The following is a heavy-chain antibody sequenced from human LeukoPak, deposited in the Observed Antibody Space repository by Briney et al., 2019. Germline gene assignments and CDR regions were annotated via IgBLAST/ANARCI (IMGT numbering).Heavy chain of an antibody. D-gene: IGHD2-8*01. CDR2: ISLTGLT. Sequence: SETLSLTCGVSGGSISNTNWWSWVLQPPGQGLEWIGEISLTGLTHYNPSLESRVTVSLDKSKNQLSLNLTSVTAADTAVYYCSRENGAFSPFGYWGQGTLVTV. V-gene: IGHV4-4*02. CDR1: GGSISNTNW. CDR3: SRENGAFSPFGY. J-gene: IGHJ4*02.